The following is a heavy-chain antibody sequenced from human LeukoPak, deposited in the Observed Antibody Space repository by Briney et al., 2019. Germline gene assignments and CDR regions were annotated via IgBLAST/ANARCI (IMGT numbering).Heavy chain of an antibody. V-gene: IGHV1-18*01. CDR3: ARSSCSSTSCYARKHWFDP. D-gene: IGHD2-2*01. Sequence: ASVKVSCKASGYTFTSYGISWVRQAPGQGLEWMGWISAYNGNTNYAQKLQGRVTMTTDTSTGTAYMELRSLRSDDTAVYYCARSSCSSTSCYARKHWFDPWGQGTLVTVSS. J-gene: IGHJ5*02. CDR1: GYTFTSYG. CDR2: ISAYNGNT.